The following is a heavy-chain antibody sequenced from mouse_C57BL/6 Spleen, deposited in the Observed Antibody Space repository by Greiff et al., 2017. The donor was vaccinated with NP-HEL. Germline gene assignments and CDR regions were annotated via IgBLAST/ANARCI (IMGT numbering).Heavy chain of an antibody. V-gene: IGHV1-82*01. CDR2: IYPGDGDT. D-gene: IGHD1-1*01. CDR3: AKGSNRGEFDY. CDR1: GYAFSSSW. J-gene: IGHJ2*01. Sequence: QVQLQQSGPELVKPGASVKISCKASGYAFSSSWMNWVKQRPGKGLEWIGRIYPGDGDTNYNGKFKGKATLTADKSSSTAYMQLSSLTSEDSAVYFCAKGSNRGEFDYWGQGTTLTVSS.